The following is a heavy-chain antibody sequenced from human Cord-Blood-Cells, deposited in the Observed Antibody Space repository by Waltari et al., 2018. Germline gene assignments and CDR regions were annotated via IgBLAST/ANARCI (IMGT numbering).Heavy chain of an antibody. CDR3: ATVSGYSYGYWYFDL. Sequence: QLQLQESGPGLVKPSETLSLTCTVSGGSISSSSYYRGWIRQPPGKGLEWIGSIYYSGSTYYNPSLKSRVTISVDTSKNQFSLKLSSVTAADTAVYYCATVSGYSYGYWYFDLWGRGTLVTVSS. J-gene: IGHJ2*01. CDR2: IYYSGST. CDR1: GGSISSSSYY. V-gene: IGHV4-39*01. D-gene: IGHD5-18*01.